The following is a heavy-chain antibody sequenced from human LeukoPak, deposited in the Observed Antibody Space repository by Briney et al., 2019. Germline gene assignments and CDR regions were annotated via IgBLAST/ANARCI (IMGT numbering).Heavy chain of an antibody. CDR3: AKGHFGAGHY. D-gene: IGHD3-3*01. CDR1: GFTFGDYD. CDR2: ITGDGGAT. V-gene: IGHV3-43*02. J-gene: IGHJ4*02. Sequence: PGGSLRLSCAASGFTFGDYDMHWFRQPPGRGLQWVSLITGDGGATSYAGSVEGRFTISRDNSKNSLYLHMNSLTTEDAALYYYAKGHFGAGHYWGQGTLVTVSS.